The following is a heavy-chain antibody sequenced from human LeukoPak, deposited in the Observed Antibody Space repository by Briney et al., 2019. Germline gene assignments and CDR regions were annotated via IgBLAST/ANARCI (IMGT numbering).Heavy chain of an antibody. CDR3: ARGYSSSASDY. V-gene: IGHV3-66*02. Sequence: GGSLRLSCAASGFTVSSNYMSWVRQAPGKGLEWVSVIYSGGSTYYADSVKGRFTISRDNSKDTLYLQMNSLRAEDTAVYYCARGYSSSASDYWGQGTLVTVSS. D-gene: IGHD6-6*01. J-gene: IGHJ4*02. CDR2: IYSGGST. CDR1: GFTVSSNY.